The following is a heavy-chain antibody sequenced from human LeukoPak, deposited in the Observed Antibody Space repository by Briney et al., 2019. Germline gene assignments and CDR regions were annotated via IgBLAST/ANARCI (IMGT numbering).Heavy chain of an antibody. CDR1: GFTFSSYA. Sequence: GGSLRLSCATSGFTFSSYAMSWVRQAPGKGLEWVSTISPSGGVTLYSDSARGRFTISRDYSKNTLYLQMNSLKSEDTAVYYCAKGSCSSTTCLKTDWGQGAPVTVSS. J-gene: IGHJ4*02. V-gene: IGHV3-23*01. D-gene: IGHD2-2*01. CDR2: ISPSGGVT. CDR3: AKGSCSSTTCLKTD.